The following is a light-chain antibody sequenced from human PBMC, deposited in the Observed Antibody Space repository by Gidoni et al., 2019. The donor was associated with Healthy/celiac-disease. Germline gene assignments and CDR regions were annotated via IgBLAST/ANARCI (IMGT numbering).Light chain of an antibody. CDR3: QQANSFPPT. Sequence: DIQMTQSPSSVSASVGDSVTITCRASQGISRWLAWYQQKPGKAPKLLIYAASSLQSGVPSRFSGSGSGTDFTLTISSLQPEDFATYYCQQANSFPPTFGGGTKVEIK. CDR2: AAS. V-gene: IGKV1-12*01. J-gene: IGKJ4*01. CDR1: QGISRW.